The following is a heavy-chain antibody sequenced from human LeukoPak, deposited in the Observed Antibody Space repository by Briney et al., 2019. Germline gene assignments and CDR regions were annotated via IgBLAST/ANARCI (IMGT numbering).Heavy chain of an antibody. CDR2: IYHSGST. CDR1: GGSISSGGYY. CDR3: ARCQLPIRWSDP. D-gene: IGHD2-2*01. V-gene: IGHV4-30-2*01. J-gene: IGHJ5*02. Sequence: SETLSLTCTVSGGSISSGGYYRSWIRQPPGKGLEWIGYIYHSGSTYYNPSLKSRVTISVDRSKNQFSLKLSSVTAADTAVYYCARCQLPIRWSDPWGQGTLVTVSS.